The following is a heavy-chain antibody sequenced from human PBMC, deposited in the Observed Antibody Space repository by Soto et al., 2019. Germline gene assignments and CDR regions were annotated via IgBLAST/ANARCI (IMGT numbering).Heavy chain of an antibody. Sequence: QVQLVQSGAEVKKPGASVKVSCKASGYTFTSYYMHWVRQAPGQGLEWMGIINPSGGSTSYAQKFRGRVTMTRDTSTRTVYRELSSLRSEDTAVYYCATMNVSSSSKYYYYYYMDVWGKGTTVTVSS. V-gene: IGHV1-46*03. CDR3: ATMNVSSSSKYYYYYYMDV. D-gene: IGHD6-6*01. CDR1: GYTFTSYY. J-gene: IGHJ6*03. CDR2: INPSGGST.